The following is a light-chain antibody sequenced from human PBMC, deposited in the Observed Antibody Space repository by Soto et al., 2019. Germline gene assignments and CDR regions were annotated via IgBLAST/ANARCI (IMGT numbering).Light chain of an antibody. J-gene: IGLJ2*01. CDR1: SGHSSYA. V-gene: IGLV4-69*01. CDR2: LNSDGSH. Sequence: QLVLTQSPSASASLGASAKLTCTLSSGHSSYAIAWHQQQPEKGPRYLMKLNSDGSHSKGDGIPDRFSGSSSGAERYLTISSLQSEDEADYYCQTWVTGIQIFGGGTKLTVL. CDR3: QTWVTGIQI.